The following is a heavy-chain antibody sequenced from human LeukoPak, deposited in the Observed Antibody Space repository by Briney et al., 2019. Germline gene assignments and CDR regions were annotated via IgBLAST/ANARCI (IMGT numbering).Heavy chain of an antibody. CDR2: IRSKANSYAT. V-gene: IGHV3-73*01. CDR3: TRPMRKEWELRHGDYYYMDV. J-gene: IGHJ6*03. Sequence: PGGSLRLSCAASGFTFSGSAMHWVRQASGKGLEWVGRIRSKANSYATAYAASVKGRFTISRDDSKNTAYLQMNSLKTEDTAVYYCTRPMRKEWELRHGDYYYMDVWGKGTTVTVSS. CDR1: GFTFSGSA. D-gene: IGHD1-26*01.